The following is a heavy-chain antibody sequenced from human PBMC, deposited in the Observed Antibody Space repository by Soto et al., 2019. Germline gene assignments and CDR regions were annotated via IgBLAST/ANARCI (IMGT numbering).Heavy chain of an antibody. CDR1: GFTFSGSA. Sequence: GGSLRLSCAASGFTFSGSAMHWVRQASGKGLEWVGRIRSKANSYATAYAASVKGRFTISRDDSKNTAYLQMNSLKTEDTAVYYCTRSCSGGSCLDHYYYYMDVWGKGTTVTVSS. J-gene: IGHJ6*03. V-gene: IGHV3-73*01. CDR3: TRSCSGGSCLDHYYYYMDV. D-gene: IGHD2-15*01. CDR2: IRSKANSYAT.